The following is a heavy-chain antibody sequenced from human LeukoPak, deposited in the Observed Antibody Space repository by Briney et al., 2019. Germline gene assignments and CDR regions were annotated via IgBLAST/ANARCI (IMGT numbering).Heavy chain of an antibody. D-gene: IGHD3-22*01. Sequence: SETLSLTCTVSGGSISPYYWSWIRQPPGKGLEWIGYIYYSGSTNYNPSLKSRVTISLDTSKNQFSLKLSSVIAADTAVYYCARSTWLLDKWGQGTLVTVSS. CDR2: IYYSGST. J-gene: IGHJ4*02. V-gene: IGHV4-59*01. CDR3: ARSTWLLDK. CDR1: GGSISPYY.